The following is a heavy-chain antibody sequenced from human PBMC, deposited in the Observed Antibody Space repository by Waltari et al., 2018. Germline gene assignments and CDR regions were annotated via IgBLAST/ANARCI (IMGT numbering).Heavy chain of an antibody. J-gene: IGHJ5*02. CDR2: IFHSGST. Sequence: QVQLQESGPGLVKPSETLSLTCTVSGYSIRSTYYWGWIRQSPGKGLEGIGSIFHSGSTYDNPSLKSRVTISVDTSKNQFSLKLSSVTAADTAVCYCATDPSYYGSGTYWAGWFDPWGQGTLVTVSS. CDR3: ATDPSYYGSGTYWAGWFDP. V-gene: IGHV4-38-2*02. CDR1: GYSIRSTYY. D-gene: IGHD3-10*01.